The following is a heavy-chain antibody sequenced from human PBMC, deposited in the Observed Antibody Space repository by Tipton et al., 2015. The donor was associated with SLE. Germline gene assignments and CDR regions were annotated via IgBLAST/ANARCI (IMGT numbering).Heavy chain of an antibody. CDR1: GGSFSGYY. CDR3: ARGDSSSWYDY. Sequence: LRLSCAVYGGSFSGYYWSWIRQPPGKGLEWIGEINHSGSTNYNPSLKSRVTISVDTPKNQFSLKLSSVTAADTAVYYCARGDSSSWYDYWGQGTLVTVSS. D-gene: IGHD6-13*01. J-gene: IGHJ4*02. V-gene: IGHV4-34*01. CDR2: INHSGST.